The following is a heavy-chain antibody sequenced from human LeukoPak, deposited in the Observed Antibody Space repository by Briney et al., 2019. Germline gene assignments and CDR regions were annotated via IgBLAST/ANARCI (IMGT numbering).Heavy chain of an antibody. J-gene: IGHJ4*02. CDR2: MNPNSGNT. CDR1: GYTFTSYD. D-gene: IGHD1-26*01. CDR3: ARDTTLPYYFDF. V-gene: IGHV1-8*02. Sequence: ASVKVSCKASGYTFTSYDINWVRQATGQGLEWMGWMNPNSGNTGYAQKFQGRVTITRDTSANTAYMELSSLRSEDTAVYYCARDTTLPYYFDFWGQGTLVIVSS.